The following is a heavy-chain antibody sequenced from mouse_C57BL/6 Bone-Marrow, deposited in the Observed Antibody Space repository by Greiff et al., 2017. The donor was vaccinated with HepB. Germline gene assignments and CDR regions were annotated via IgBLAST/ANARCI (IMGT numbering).Heavy chain of an antibody. CDR1: GFTFSDYG. V-gene: IGHV5-17*01. CDR2: ISSGSSTI. CDR3: ARTPSLGYFDV. D-gene: IGHD2-10*02. J-gene: IGHJ1*03. Sequence: EVKLMESGGGLVKPGGSLKLSCAASGFTFSDYGMHWVRQAPEKGLEWVAYISSGSSTIYYADTVKGRFTISRDNAKNTLFLQMTSLRSEDTAMYYCARTPSLGYFDVWGTGTTVTVSS.